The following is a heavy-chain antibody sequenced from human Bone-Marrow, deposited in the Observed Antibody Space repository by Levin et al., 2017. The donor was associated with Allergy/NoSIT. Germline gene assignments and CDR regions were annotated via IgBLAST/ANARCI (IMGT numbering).Heavy chain of an antibody. CDR2: ISYDGSTK. J-gene: IGHJ4*02. CDR1: GFTFSRTG. CDR3: AKESVRVRDFDD. D-gene: IGHD3-10*01. Sequence: GESLKISCAASGFTFSRTGMHWVRQAPGKGLEWVAVISYDGSTKYYADSVKGRFTISRDNRRNTLYIQMNSLRTEDTAVYFCAKESVRVRDFDDWGQGTLVAVSS. V-gene: IGHV3-30*18.